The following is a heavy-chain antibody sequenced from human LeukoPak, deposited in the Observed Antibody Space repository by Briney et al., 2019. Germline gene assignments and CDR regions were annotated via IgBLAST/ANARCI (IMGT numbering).Heavy chain of an antibody. CDR1: GFTFSSYE. CDR3: ARGPTYYYDSSGYSNAYY. Sequence: GGSLRLSCAASGFTFSSYEMNWVRLAPGKGLEWVSYISSSGSTIYYADSVKGRFTISRDNAKNSLYLQMNSLRAEDTAVYYCARGPTYYYDSSGYSNAYYWGQGTLVTVSS. V-gene: IGHV3-48*03. J-gene: IGHJ4*02. CDR2: ISSSGSTI. D-gene: IGHD3-22*01.